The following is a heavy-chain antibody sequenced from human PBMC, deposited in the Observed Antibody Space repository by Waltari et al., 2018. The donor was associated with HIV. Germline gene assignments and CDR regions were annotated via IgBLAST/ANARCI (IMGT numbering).Heavy chain of an antibody. V-gene: IGHV1-2*02. Sequence: QVQLVQSGAEVKKPGASVKVSCKASGYTFTDYYMHWVRQAPGQGLEWMGWITPNSGGTNYAQRFQGRVTMTRDTSISTAYMELSRLSSDDTAVYYCARDLMIVVAYFDYWGQGTLVTVSS. CDR1: GYTFTDYY. CDR3: ARDLMIVVAYFDY. CDR2: ITPNSGGT. J-gene: IGHJ4*02. D-gene: IGHD3-22*01.